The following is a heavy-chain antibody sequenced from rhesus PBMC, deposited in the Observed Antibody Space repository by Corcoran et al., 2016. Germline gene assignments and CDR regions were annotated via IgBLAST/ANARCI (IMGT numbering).Heavy chain of an antibody. CDR1: GYTFTSYY. D-gene: IGHD1-1*01. CDR3: TRSGNSLRGYLDY. J-gene: IGHJ4*01. Sequence: QVQLVQSGAEIKQPGASVKLSCKASGYTFTSYYMHWVRQAPGQGLEWIGLIPPYNVNKGADQNFHGGVTITTDTSTSTGYMELSSLRSEDTAVYYCTRSGNSLRGYLDYWGQGVLVTVSS. CDR2: IPPYNVNK. V-gene: IGHV1-1*01.